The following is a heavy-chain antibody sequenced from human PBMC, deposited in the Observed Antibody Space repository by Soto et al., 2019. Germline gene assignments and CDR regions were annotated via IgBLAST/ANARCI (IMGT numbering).Heavy chain of an antibody. J-gene: IGHJ6*02. CDR1: GYTFTRYG. V-gene: IGHV1-18*01. Sequence: QVQLVQSGAEVKKPGASVKVSCKASGYTFTRYGISWVRQAPGQGLEWMGWISGYNGTTNYAQRLQGRVTMTTDTSTSTAYMELRSLRSDDTAVYYCASNYLYYYGSGNTNYYGMDVWRQGTTVTVSS. CDR2: ISGYNGTT. CDR3: ASNYLYYYGSGNTNYYGMDV. D-gene: IGHD3-10*01.